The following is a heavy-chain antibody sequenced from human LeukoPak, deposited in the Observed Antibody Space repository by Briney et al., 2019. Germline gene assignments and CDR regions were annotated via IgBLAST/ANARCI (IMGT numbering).Heavy chain of an antibody. CDR1: GFTLSSNY. J-gene: IGHJ4*02. CDR3: ARGVRYNWIDGPPHFDY. V-gene: IGHV3-66*01. CDR2: IYSGGST. Sequence: PGGSLRLSCAASGFTLSSNYMSWVRQAPGKGLEWVSVIYSGGSTYYSDSVTATFTISRDNSKNTLYLQMNSLRAEDTAVYYCARGVRYNWIDGPPHFDYWGQGTLVTVSS. D-gene: IGHD1-20*01.